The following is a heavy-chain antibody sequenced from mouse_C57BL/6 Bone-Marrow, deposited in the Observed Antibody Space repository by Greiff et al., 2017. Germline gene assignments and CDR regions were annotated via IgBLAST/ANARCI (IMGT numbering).Heavy chain of an antibody. CDR2: IYPGNSDT. D-gene: IGHD1-1*01. J-gene: IGHJ4*01. CDR3: TKKGGYGSSRYAMDY. Sequence: VQLQQSGTVLARPGASVKMSCKTSGYTFTSYWMHWVKQRPGQGLEWIGAIYPGNSDTSYNQNVKGKAKLTAVTAASTAYMEHSSQTNVDSAGYYGTKKGGYGSSRYAMDYWGQGTSVTVSS. CDR1: GYTFTSYW. V-gene: IGHV1-5*01.